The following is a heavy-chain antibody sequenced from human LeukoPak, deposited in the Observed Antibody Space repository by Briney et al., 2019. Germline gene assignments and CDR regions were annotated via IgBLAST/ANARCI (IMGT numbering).Heavy chain of an antibody. D-gene: IGHD6-25*01. V-gene: IGHV3-11*01. CDR3: AREGVLLTARGNAFDI. Sequence: PGGSLRLSCAASGFTFSDYYMSWIRQAPGKGLERISYIAGSGTDIQYSDSIKGRFTVSRDNAQNSLYLQMNSLRADDTAVYYCAREGVLLTARGNAFDIWGQGTMVTVSS. CDR1: GFTFSDYY. CDR2: IAGSGTDI. J-gene: IGHJ3*02.